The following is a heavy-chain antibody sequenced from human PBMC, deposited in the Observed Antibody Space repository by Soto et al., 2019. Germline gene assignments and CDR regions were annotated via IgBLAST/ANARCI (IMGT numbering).Heavy chain of an antibody. CDR2: IDNSGST. V-gene: IGHV4-4*07. D-gene: IGHD3-3*01. Sequence: PSETLSLTCTVSGGSISNYFCNWIRQPAGKGLEWIGRIDNSGSTNYNPSLKSRITMSADTSRNQFSLKLNSVTAADTAVYYCARGGQDFGSGPFDYWGQGALVTVSS. CDR1: GGSISNYF. J-gene: IGHJ4*02. CDR3: ARGGQDFGSGPFDY.